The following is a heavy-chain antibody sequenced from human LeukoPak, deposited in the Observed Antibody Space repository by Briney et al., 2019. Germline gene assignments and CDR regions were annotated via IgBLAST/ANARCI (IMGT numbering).Heavy chain of an antibody. V-gene: IGHV4-39*01. J-gene: IGHJ3*02. CDR1: GGPISSSSYY. D-gene: IGHD2-21*01. CDR3: ARHQGVVHAFDI. Sequence: SETLSLTCTVSGGPISSSSYYWGWIRQPPGKGLEWIGSIYYSGSTYYNPSLKSRVTISADTSKNQFSLKLSSVTAADTAVYYCARHQGVVHAFDIWGQGTMVTVSS. CDR2: IYYSGST.